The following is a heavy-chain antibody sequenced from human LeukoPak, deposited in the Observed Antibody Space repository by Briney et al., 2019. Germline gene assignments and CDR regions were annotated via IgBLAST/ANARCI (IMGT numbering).Heavy chain of an antibody. CDR2: INSDGSST. CDR1: GFXFSDYW. CDR3: ARGHYYGMDV. J-gene: IGHJ6*02. V-gene: IGHV3-74*01. Sequence: GGSLRLSCAASGFXFSDYWIHWARQAPGKGLVWVSRINSDGSSTTYADSMKGRFTISRDNAKNTLYLQVNSLRAEDTAVYYCARGHYYGMDVWGQGTTVTVSS.